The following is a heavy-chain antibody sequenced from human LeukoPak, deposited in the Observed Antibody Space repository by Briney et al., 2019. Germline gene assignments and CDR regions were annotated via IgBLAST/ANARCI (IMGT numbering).Heavy chain of an antibody. CDR3: ATGHKPVVPAAMIPYWYFDL. CDR1: GFTFSSYA. CDR2: ISGSGGST. Sequence: PGGSLRLSCAASGFTFSSYAMSWVRQAPGKGLEWVSAISGSGGSTYYADSVKGRFTTSRDNSKNTLYLQMNSLRAEDTAVYYCATGHKPVVPAAMIPYWYFDLWGRGTLVTVSS. V-gene: IGHV3-23*01. J-gene: IGHJ2*01. D-gene: IGHD2-2*01.